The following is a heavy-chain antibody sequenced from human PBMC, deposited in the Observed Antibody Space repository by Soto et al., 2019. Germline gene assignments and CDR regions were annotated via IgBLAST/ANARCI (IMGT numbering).Heavy chain of an antibody. D-gene: IGHD1-26*01. V-gene: IGHV2-5*01. CDR3: AHSASVPCCYYFDS. CDR2: LYWNDDR. Sequence: GPTLVNPPQTLTLTCTFSGFSLSSIGVAVGWIRQPPGKALEWLALLYWNDDRRYSPSLKSRLTITKDTSKNQVVLTMTNMDPADTATYYCAHSASVPCCYYFDSWGQGTLVTVSS. CDR1: GFSLSSIGVA. J-gene: IGHJ4*02.